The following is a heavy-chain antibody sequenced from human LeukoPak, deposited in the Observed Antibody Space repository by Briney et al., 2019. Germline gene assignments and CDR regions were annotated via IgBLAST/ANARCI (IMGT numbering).Heavy chain of an antibody. CDR1: GCNFTTFW. V-gene: IGHV5-51*01. CDR3: ASFHISGKSYNGLHY. CDR2: IYPSDSDT. D-gene: IGHD3-10*01. Sequence: GESLKISCKTSGCNFTTFWIGWVRQLPGKGLEWMGIIYPSDSDTRYSPSFQGQVTISADKSINTVYLHWNSLKASDTAMYYCASFHISGKSYNGLHYWGQGTLVTVSS. J-gene: IGHJ4*02.